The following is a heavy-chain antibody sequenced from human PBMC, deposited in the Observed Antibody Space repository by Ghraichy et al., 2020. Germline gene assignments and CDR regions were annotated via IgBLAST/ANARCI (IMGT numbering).Heavy chain of an antibody. D-gene: IGHD3-10*01. CDR2: ISSHGRTK. J-gene: IGHJ4*02. CDR1: GFTFSSYG. V-gene: IGHV3-30*18. Sequence: LSLTCAASGFTFSSYGMHWVRQAPGKGLEWMAVISSHGRTKFYADSVKGRFDISRDNSKNTLSLQMNSLRAEDTAVYYCAKEDYDASGSYYTYWGQGTVATVSS. CDR3: AKEDYDASGSYYTY.